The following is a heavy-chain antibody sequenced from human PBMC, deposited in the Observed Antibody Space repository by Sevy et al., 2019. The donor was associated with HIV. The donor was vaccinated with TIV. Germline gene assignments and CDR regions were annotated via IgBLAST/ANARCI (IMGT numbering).Heavy chain of an antibody. D-gene: IGHD2-15*01. CDR1: GVSISGGAYY. V-gene: IGHV4-39*01. CDR2: ISYTGST. CDR3: ARRGDNNWFDP. Sequence: SETLSLTCTVSGVSISGGAYYWGWIRQPPRKGLEWIGSISYTGSTYYNPSLKSRVTISVDTSKNQFSLKLTSVTAADTAVYYCARRGDNNWFDPWGQGTLVTVSS. J-gene: IGHJ5*02.